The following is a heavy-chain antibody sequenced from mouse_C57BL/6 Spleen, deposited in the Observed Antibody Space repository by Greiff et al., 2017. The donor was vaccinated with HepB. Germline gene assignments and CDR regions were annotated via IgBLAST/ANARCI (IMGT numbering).Heavy chain of an antibody. Sequence: VQLQQSGPELVKPGASVKISCKASGYTFTDYYMNWVKQSHGKSLEWIGDINPNNGGTSYNQKFKGKATLTVDKSSSTAYMELRSLTSEDSAVYYCARVWLRRGNFDYWGQGTTLTVSS. D-gene: IGHD2-2*01. CDR2: INPNNGGT. J-gene: IGHJ2*01. CDR3: ARVWLRRGNFDY. CDR1: GYTFTDYY. V-gene: IGHV1-26*01.